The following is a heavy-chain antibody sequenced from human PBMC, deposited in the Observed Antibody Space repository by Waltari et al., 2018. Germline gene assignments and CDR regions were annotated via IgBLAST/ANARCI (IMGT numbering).Heavy chain of an antibody. CDR3: ARDPIYYDILTGYYKPYYYYGMDV. CDR2: IIPIFGTA. J-gene: IGHJ6*02. Sequence: QVQLVQSGAEVKKPGSSVKVSCKASGGTFSSYAISWVRQAPGQGLEWMGGIIPIFGTANYAQKFQGRGTITADESTSTAYMELSSLRSEDTAVYYCARDPIYYDILTGYYKPYYYYGMDVWGQGTTVTVSS. D-gene: IGHD3-9*01. CDR1: GGTFSSYA. V-gene: IGHV1-69*01.